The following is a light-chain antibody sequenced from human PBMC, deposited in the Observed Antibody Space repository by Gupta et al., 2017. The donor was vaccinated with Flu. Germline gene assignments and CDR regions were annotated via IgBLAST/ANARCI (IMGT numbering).Light chain of an antibody. J-gene: IGLJ2*01. CDR2: EVN. Sequence: SGSPGQSITISCTGSNSDIGAYVSWYQHHPGRVPKLMIYEVNNRPSGISNRFSGSKSGNTASLTISGLQAEDEADYYCHSYTGGTTPWVFGGGTKLTVL. CDR3: HSYTGGTTPWV. V-gene: IGLV2-14*01. CDR1: NSDIGAY.